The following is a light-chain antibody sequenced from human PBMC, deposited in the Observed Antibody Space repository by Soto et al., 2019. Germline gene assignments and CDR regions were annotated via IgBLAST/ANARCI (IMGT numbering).Light chain of an antibody. J-gene: IGKJ5*01. CDR2: ASS. Sequence: EIVLTHSPGTLSLSPCERATLSFKTSQSRGSNFLAGYQHKPGQAPRLLIYASSNRATGIPDRFSGSASGTDFTLTINRLEPEDFAVYYCQLYGISPHFGQGTRLEI. V-gene: IGKV3-20*01. CDR1: QSRGSNF. CDR3: QLYGISPH.